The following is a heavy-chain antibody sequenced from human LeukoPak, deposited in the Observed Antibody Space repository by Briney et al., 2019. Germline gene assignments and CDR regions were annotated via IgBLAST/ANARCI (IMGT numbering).Heavy chain of an antibody. D-gene: IGHD5-18*01. CDR3: ARGGGVDTAMDY. CDR1: GGSFSGYY. Sequence: SETLSLTCAVYGGSFSGYYWSWIRQPPGKGQEWIGEINHSGSTNYNPSLKSRVTISVDTSKNQFSLKLSSVTAADTAVYYCARGGGVDTAMDYWGQGTLVTVSS. V-gene: IGHV4-34*01. J-gene: IGHJ4*02. CDR2: INHSGST.